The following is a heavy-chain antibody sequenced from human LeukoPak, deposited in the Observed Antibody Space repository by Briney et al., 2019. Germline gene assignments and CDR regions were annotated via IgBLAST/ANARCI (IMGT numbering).Heavy chain of an antibody. Sequence: GGCLRLSCAASAFTVSDFYTSWIRQAPGKGLEWVSYISSSSSYTNYADSVKGPFTIYRDNDKNSLYLRNNNPGDEDTAVCFSARDLGGYWGDDFYYWGQGTLVTVSS. D-gene: IGHD2-15*01. J-gene: IGHJ4*02. CDR1: AFTVSDFY. CDR2: ISSSSSYT. V-gene: IGHV3-11*06. CDR3: ARDLGGYWGDDFYY.